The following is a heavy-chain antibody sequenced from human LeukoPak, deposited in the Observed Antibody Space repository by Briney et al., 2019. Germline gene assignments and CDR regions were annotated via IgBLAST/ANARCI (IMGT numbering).Heavy chain of an antibody. CDR1: GFTLSNYN. Sequence: QPGGSLRLSCAVSGFTLSNYNMHWVRQIPGKGLEWLAFSLFDGSSTKYADSVKGRFTISRDNSKNTLYLQMNTLRIDDTGVYYCAKQKMSGAYLPDQWGQGIQVTVSS. J-gene: IGHJ4*02. V-gene: IGHV3-30*02. D-gene: IGHD3-10*01. CDR2: SLFDGSST. CDR3: AKQKMSGAYLPDQ.